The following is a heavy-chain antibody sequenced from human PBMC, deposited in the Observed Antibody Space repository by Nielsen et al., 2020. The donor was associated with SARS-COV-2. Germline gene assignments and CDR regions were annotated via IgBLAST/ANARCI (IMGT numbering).Heavy chain of an antibody. CDR3: AKHVFDYVWGSFRCDY. CDR2: TTGDGDTT. CDR1: GFTFSSYG. Sequence: GGSLRLSCVASGFTFSSYGMTWVRQAPGKGLEWVSTTTGDGDTTYYADSVKGRFTISRDNSRNTLYLEMNSLRVEDTAVFYCAKHVFDYVWGSFRCDYWGQGTLVTVSS. D-gene: IGHD3-16*02. J-gene: IGHJ4*02. V-gene: IGHV3-23*01.